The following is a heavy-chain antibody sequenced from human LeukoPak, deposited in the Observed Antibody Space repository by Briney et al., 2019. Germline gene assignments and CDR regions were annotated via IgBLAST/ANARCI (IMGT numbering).Heavy chain of an antibody. CDR3: ARRGSYWVEYYFDY. J-gene: IGHJ4*02. V-gene: IGHV4-39*07. Sequence: KPSETLSLTCTVSGGSISSSSYYWGWIRQPPGKGLEWIGSIYYSGSTYYNPSLKSRVTISVDTSKNQFSLKLSSVTAADTAVYYCARRGSYWVEYYFDYWGQGTLVTVSS. CDR1: GGSISSSSYY. CDR2: IYYSGST. D-gene: IGHD1-26*01.